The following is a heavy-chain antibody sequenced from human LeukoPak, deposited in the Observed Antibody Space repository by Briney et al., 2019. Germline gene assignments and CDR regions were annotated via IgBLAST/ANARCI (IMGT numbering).Heavy chain of an antibody. CDR1: GDYW. CDR3: AGSSGWARYFDY. V-gene: IGHV3-7*05. Sequence: GGSLRLSCVASGDYWMSWVRQAPGKGLEWVANIKQDGSEKYYVDSVKGRFTNSRDNAKNSLYLQMNSLRAEDTAVYYCAGSSGWARYFDYWGQGTLVTVSS. J-gene: IGHJ4*02. CDR2: IKQDGSEK. D-gene: IGHD6-19*01.